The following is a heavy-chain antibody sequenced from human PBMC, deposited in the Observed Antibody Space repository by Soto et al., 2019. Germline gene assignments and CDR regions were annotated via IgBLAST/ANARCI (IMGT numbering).Heavy chain of an antibody. CDR1: Y. CDR2: IHYSGTT. J-gene: IGHJ6*03. V-gene: IGHV4-39*01. D-gene: IGHD4-17*01. CDR3: ARHRRYGDYPYYYYYMDV. Sequence: YWGWIRQPPRKGLEWIGSIHYSGTTFYNPSLKSRVAISVDTSKNQFSLKVSSLTAADTTVYYCARHRRYGDYPYYYYYMDVWGKGTTVTVSS.